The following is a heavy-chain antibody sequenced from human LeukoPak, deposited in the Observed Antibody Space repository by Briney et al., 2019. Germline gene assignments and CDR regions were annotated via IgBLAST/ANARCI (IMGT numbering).Heavy chain of an antibody. CDR1: GYTFTSYG. CDR3: ARSGYCSSTSCPREFDL. CDR2: ISAYNGNT. D-gene: IGHD2-2*01. J-gene: IGHJ2*01. V-gene: IGHV1-18*01. Sequence: ASVKVSCKASGYTFTSYGSSWVRQAPGQGLEWMGWISAYNGNTNYAQKLQGRVTMTTDTSTSTAYMELRSLRSDDTAVYYCARSGYCSSTSCPREFDLWGRGTLVTVSS.